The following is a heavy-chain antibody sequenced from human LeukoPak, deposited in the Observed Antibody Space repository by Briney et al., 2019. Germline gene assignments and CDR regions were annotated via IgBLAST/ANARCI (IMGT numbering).Heavy chain of an antibody. Sequence: ASVKLSCKASGYTFTSCDINWVRQGTGPGLEWMGWMNPNSGNTGYAQKFQGRVTITRNTSISTAYMELSSLRSEDTAVYYCAKTMVRGVREQFDPWGQGTLVTVSS. J-gene: IGHJ5*02. CDR3: AKTMVRGVREQFDP. V-gene: IGHV1-8*03. D-gene: IGHD3-10*01. CDR1: GYTFTSCD. CDR2: MNPNSGNT.